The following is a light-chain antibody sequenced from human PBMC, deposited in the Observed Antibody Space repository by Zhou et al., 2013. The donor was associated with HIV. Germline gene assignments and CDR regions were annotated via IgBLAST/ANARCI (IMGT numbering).Light chain of an antibody. J-gene: IGKJ4*01. Sequence: EIVLTQSPGTLPLSPGERATLSCRASQSVSSSYLAWYQQKPGQAPRLLIYGASSRATGIPDRFSGSGSGTEFTLTISSLQSEDFAVYYCQQYNNWPPLTFGGGTKVEIK. CDR2: GAS. V-gene: IGKV3-20*01. CDR1: QSVSSSY. CDR3: QQYNNWPPLT.